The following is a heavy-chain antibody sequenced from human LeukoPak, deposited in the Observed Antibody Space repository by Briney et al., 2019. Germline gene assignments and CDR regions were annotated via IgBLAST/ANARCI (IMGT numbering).Heavy chain of an antibody. CDR3: ARAVVGVYCSGADCLNFYYYYMDV. J-gene: IGHJ6*03. Sequence: QPGGSLRLSCAASGFTFSSYAMHWVRQAPGKGLEWVAVISYDGSNKYYADSVKGRFTISRDNAKDSLSLQMNSLRVEDTGVYYCARAVVGVYCSGADCLNFYYYYMDVWGKGTTVTVS. CDR1: GFTFSSYA. D-gene: IGHD2-15*01. CDR2: ISYDGSNK. V-gene: IGHV3-30-3*01.